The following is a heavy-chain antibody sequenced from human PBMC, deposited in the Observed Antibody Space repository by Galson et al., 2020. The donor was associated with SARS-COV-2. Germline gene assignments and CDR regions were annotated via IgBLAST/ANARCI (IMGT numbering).Heavy chain of an antibody. CDR1: GFTFSSYA. CDR2: ISYDGSNK. D-gene: IGHD3-16*01. V-gene: IGHV3-30-3*01. J-gene: IGHJ6*02. Sequence: TGGSLRLSCAASGFTFSSYAMHWVRQAPGKGLEWVAVISYDGSNKYYADSVKGRFTISRDNSKNTLYLQMNSLRAEDTAVYYCARANLGGYYYGMDVWGQGTLVTVSS. CDR3: ARANLGGYYYGMDV.